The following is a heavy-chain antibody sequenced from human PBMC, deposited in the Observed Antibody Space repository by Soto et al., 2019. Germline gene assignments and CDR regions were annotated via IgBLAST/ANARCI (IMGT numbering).Heavy chain of an antibody. CDR2: ISTWSSYS. Sequence: EVQLVESGGGLVKPGGSLRLSCTASGFTFSSYNMNWFRQAPGKGLEWVSYISTWSSYSFYADSVKGRFTISRDNSENSLYLQLDSLRDEDTAVYYCARASHDYGALDYWGQGALVTVSS. V-gene: IGHV3-21*02. D-gene: IGHD4-17*01. CDR1: GFTFSSYN. CDR3: ARASHDYGALDY. J-gene: IGHJ4*02.